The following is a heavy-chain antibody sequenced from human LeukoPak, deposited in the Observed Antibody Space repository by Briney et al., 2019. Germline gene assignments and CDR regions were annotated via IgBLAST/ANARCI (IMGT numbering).Heavy chain of an antibody. V-gene: IGHV5-51*01. J-gene: IGHJ4*02. CDR2: IYPGDSDT. D-gene: IGHD3-3*01. CDR3: ARMGWRSGYYTDYYLDY. Sequence: GESLKISCKGSGYSFTSYWIGWVRQMPGKGLEWMGIIYPGDSDTRYSPSFQGQVTISADKSISTAYLQWSSLKASDTAMCYCARMGWRSGYYTDYYLDYWGQGTLVTVSS. CDR1: GYSFTSYW.